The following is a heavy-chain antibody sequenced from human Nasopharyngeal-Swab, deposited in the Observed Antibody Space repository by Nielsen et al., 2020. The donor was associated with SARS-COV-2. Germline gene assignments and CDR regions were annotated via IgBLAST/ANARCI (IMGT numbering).Heavy chain of an antibody. D-gene: IGHD1-7*01. Sequence: PGKGLEWIGHISYSGSTHYDPSFRSRVTMSVDTSKNQFSLKLTSVTAADTAVYYCGRHEGGTTLDYWGQGTLVTVSS. V-gene: IGHV4-59*08. J-gene: IGHJ4*02. CDR3: GRHEGGTTLDY. CDR2: ISYSGST.